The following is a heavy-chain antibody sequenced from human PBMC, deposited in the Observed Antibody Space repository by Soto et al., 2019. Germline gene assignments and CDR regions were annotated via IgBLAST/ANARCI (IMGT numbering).Heavy chain of an antibody. D-gene: IGHD5-12*01. CDR3: ARGPDVNIAQDY. Sequence: QVQLQESGPGLVKPSQTLSLTCTVSGDSISSDDFYWSWIRQPPGKGLEWIGYIFYNGGTYYNPSLKRRVTISVDTSKNQFSLKLSSLTAADTAVYYCARGPDVNIAQDYWGQGTLVTVS. J-gene: IGHJ4*02. CDR2: IFYNGGT. V-gene: IGHV4-30-4*01. CDR1: GDSISSDDFY.